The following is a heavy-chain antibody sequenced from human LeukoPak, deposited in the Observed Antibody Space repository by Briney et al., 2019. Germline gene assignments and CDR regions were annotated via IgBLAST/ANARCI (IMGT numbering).Heavy chain of an antibody. D-gene: IGHD4-17*01. CDR2: INLDGSTT. J-gene: IGHJ6*03. V-gene: IGHV3-74*01. CDR3: ARDKTVSALRRDYMDV. CDR1: GFTFSNYW. Sequence: PGGSLRLSCVASGFTFSNYWMHWVRQVPGKGLVWVSRINLDGSTTTYADSVKGRFTFSRDNAKNTLYLQMNSLRAEDTALYYCARDKTVSALRRDYMDVWGKGTTVTVSS.